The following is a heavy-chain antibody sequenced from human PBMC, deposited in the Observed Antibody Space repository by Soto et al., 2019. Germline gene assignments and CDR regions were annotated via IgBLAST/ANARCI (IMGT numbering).Heavy chain of an antibody. Sequence: ASVEVSCKXSGYTFTSYGISWVRQAPGQGLEWMGWISAYNGNTNYAQKLQGRVTMTTDTSTSTAYMELRSLRSDDTAVYHCARDGGAIVAGTSVDYWGQGTLVTVSS. CDR3: ARDGGAIVAGTSVDY. CDR1: GYTFTSYG. J-gene: IGHJ4*02. CDR2: ISAYNGNT. D-gene: IGHD6-19*01. V-gene: IGHV1-18*04.